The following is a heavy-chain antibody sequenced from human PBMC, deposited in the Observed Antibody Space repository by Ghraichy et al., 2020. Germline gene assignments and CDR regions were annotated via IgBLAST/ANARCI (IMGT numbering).Heavy chain of an antibody. J-gene: IGHJ6*02. CDR2: ISGSGGST. CDR1: GFTFSSYA. D-gene: IGHD6-19*01. Sequence: GGSLRLSCAASGFTFSSYAMSWVRQAPGKGLEWVSAISGSGGSTYYADSVKRRFTISRDNSKNTLYLQMNSLRAEDTAVYYCAKYGVFMWLGLRDYYYGMDVWGQGTTVTVSS. CDR3: AKYGVFMWLGLRDYYYGMDV. V-gene: IGHV3-23*01.